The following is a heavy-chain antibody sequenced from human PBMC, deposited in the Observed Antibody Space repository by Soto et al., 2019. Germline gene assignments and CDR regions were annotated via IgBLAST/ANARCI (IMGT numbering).Heavy chain of an antibody. CDR3: AKERYYYALWDAFDI. V-gene: IGHV3-30*18. CDR1: GFTFSSYG. J-gene: IGHJ3*02. CDR2: ISYDGRSK. Sequence: QVQLVESGGGVVQPGRSLRLSCAASGFTFSSYGMHWVCQAPGKGLEWVAVISYDGRSKYYADSVQGRFTISRDNSKNTLYLQMNSLRAEDTAVYYCAKERYYYALWDAFDIWGQGTMVTVSP. D-gene: IGHD3-10*01.